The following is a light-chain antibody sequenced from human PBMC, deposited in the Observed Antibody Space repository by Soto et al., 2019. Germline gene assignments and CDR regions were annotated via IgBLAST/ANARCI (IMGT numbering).Light chain of an antibody. CDR3: LQDYNYPYT. CDR2: AAS. J-gene: IGKJ2*01. V-gene: IGKV1-6*01. CDR1: QGIRND. Sequence: AIPMTQSPSSLSASVGDRVTITCRASQGIRNDLGWYQQKPGKAPRLLIYAASSLQSGVPSRFSGSGSDTDFTLTISSLQPEDFATYYCLQDYNYPYTFGQGTKLEIK.